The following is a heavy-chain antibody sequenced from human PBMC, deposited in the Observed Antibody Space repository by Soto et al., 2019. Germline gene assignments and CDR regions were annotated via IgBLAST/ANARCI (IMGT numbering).Heavy chain of an antibody. V-gene: IGHV3-33*01. Sequence: GGSLRLSCAASGFTFSSYGMHWVRQAPGKGLEWVAVIWYDGSNKYYADSVKGRFTISRDNSKNTLYLQMNSLRAEDTAVYYCAREREYGDYPDFDYWGQGTLVTVSS. CDR1: GFTFSSYG. J-gene: IGHJ4*02. CDR2: IWYDGSNK. CDR3: AREREYGDYPDFDY. D-gene: IGHD4-17*01.